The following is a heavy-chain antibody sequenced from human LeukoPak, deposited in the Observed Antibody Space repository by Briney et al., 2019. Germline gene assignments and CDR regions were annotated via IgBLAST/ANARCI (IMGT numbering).Heavy chain of an antibody. CDR3: AKGLDFSPDEYYYMDV. CDR1: GFSFSSYG. J-gene: IGHJ6*03. Sequence: PGGSLRLSCEASGFSFSSYGMHWVRQAPGKGLEWVTLIWYDGSNTYYADSVKGRFTVSRDNSKNTLYLQMNSLRAEDTAVYYCAKGLDFSPDEYYYMDVWGEGTTVTVSS. D-gene: IGHD3/OR15-3a*01. V-gene: IGHV3-33*06. CDR2: IWYDGSNT.